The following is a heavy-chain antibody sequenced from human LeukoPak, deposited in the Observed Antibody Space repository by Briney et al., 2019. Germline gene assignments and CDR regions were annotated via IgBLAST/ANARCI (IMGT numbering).Heavy chain of an antibody. CDR1: GFTFSSYA. J-gene: IGHJ4*02. D-gene: IGHD3-22*01. CDR2: ISYDGSNK. V-gene: IGHV3-30*18. CDR3: AKDRPTYYYDSSGYYSN. Sequence: GGSLRLSCAASGFTFSSYAMNWVRQAPGKGLEWVAVISYDGSNKYYADSVKGRFTISRDNSKNTLYLQMNSLRAEDTAVYYCAKDRPTYYYDSSGYYSNWGQGTLVTVSS.